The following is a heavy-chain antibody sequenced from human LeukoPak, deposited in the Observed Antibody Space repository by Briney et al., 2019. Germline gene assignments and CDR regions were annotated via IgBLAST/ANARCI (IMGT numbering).Heavy chain of an antibody. CDR2: ISAYNGNT. CDR1: GYTFTSYG. CDR3: ARDSVPSGYYPYYFDY. D-gene: IGHD3-22*01. J-gene: IGHJ4*02. V-gene: IGHV1-18*01. Sequence: GASVKVSCKASGYTFTSYGISWVRQAPGQGLEWMGWISAYNGNTNYAQKLQGRVTMATDTSTSTAYMELRSLRSDDTAVYYCARDSVPSGYYPYYFDYWGQGTLVTVSS.